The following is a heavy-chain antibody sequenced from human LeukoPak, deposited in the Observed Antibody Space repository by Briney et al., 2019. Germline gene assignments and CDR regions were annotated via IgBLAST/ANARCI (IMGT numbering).Heavy chain of an antibody. Sequence: GGSLRLSCAASGFTFSSYWMSWVRQAPGKGLEWVANIKQDGSEKYYVDSVKGRFTISRDNAKNSLYLQMNSLRAEDTAVYYCARDPALYYGSGSSDGMDVWGQGTTVTVSS. CDR2: IKQDGSEK. CDR1: GFTFSSYW. J-gene: IGHJ6*02. CDR3: ARDPALYYGSGSSDGMDV. D-gene: IGHD3-10*01. V-gene: IGHV3-7*03.